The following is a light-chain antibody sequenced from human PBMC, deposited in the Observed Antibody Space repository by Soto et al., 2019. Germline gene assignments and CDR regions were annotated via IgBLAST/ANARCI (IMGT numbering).Light chain of an antibody. CDR2: DAS. CDR1: QGISSA. V-gene: IGKV1-13*02. J-gene: IGKJ3*01. Sequence: AIPLTQSPSSLAASVGDRVAITCRASQGISSALAWYQQKPGKAPEILIYDASTLQTGVPSRFNDTGSGAPFTLTLSRLQPEDFSTYSCQQFTSPVSSFRSGTEVHIK. CDR3: QQFTSPVSS.